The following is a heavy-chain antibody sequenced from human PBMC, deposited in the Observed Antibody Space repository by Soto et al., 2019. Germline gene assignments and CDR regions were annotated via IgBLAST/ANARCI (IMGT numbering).Heavy chain of an antibody. CDR3: ARAPATIFGVAPYYYGMDV. J-gene: IGHJ6*02. CDR2: IIPIFGTA. V-gene: IGHV1-69*13. D-gene: IGHD3-3*01. Sequence: SVKVSCKASGGTFSSYAISWVRQAPGQGLEWMGGIIPIFGTANYAQKFQGRVTITADESTSTAYMELSSLRSEDTAVYYCARAPATIFGVAPYYYGMDVWGQGTTVTVSS. CDR1: GGTFSSYA.